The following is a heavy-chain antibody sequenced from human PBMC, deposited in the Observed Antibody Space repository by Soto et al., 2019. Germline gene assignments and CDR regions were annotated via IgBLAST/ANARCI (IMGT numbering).Heavy chain of an antibody. CDR2: IYGTGNT. J-gene: IGHJ6*02. Sequence: QLQLQESGPGLVKPSETLSLSCTVSGGSITSSFYWGWIRQPPGKGLEWIGSIYGTGNTYYNPSLKCRLTISADTSKNQFSLNLISVTAADTAVYYCRSSSRYSTDVWGQGATVTVSS. V-gene: IGHV4-39*01. CDR3: RSSSRYSTDV. CDR1: GGSITSSFY. D-gene: IGHD6-13*01.